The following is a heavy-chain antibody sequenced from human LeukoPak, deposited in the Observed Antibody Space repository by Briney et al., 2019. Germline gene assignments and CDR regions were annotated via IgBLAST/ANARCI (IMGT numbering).Heavy chain of an antibody. Sequence: SVKVSCKASGGTFSSHAIAWVRQAPGKGPEWMGGIIPISGTANYAQKFQGRVTITTDESTSTAYMELSSLTSDDMAVYYCARGLQYQLLKALGYYYMDVWGEGTTVTVSS. V-gene: IGHV1-69*05. CDR2: IIPISGTA. J-gene: IGHJ6*03. CDR3: ARGLQYQLLKALGYYYMDV. CDR1: GGTFSSHA. D-gene: IGHD2-2*01.